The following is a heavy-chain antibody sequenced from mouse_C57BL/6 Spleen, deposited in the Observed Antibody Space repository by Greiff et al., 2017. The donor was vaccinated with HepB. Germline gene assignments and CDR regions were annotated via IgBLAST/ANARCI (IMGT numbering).Heavy chain of an antibody. CDR3: ASPDVVYYVGWFAY. CDR2: INPNNGGT. J-gene: IGHJ3*01. CDR1: GYTFTDYY. Sequence: EVQLQQSGPELVKPGASVKISCKASGYTFTDYYMNWVKQSHGKSLEWIGDINPNNGGTSYNQKFKGKATLTVEKSSSTAYMELRSLTSEDSAFYFCASPDVVYYVGWFAYWGQGTLVTVSA. D-gene: IGHD2-3*01. V-gene: IGHV1-26*01.